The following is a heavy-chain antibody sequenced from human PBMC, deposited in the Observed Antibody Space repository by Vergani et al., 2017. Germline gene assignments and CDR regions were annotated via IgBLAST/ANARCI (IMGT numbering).Heavy chain of an antibody. Sequence: QVQLQESGPGLVKPSETLSLTCTVSNDSVSNTFYYWGWIRQTPGKGLEWIGSIYYSGSTYYNPSLESRVTMSVDTSKNQFSLKLSSVTAADTAVYFCARHSTVEWLVKLGWIDPWGQGILVTVSS. D-gene: IGHD6-19*01. CDR1: NDSVSNTFYY. V-gene: IGHV4-39*01. CDR3: ARHSTVEWLVKLGWIDP. J-gene: IGHJ5*02. CDR2: IYYSGST.